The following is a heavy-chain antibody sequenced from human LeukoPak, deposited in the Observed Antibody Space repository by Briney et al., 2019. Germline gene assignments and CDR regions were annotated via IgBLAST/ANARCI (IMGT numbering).Heavy chain of an antibody. D-gene: IGHD4-17*01. CDR3: ARAYYGDYESYDAFDI. CDR1: GYSFTSYW. J-gene: IGHJ3*02. Sequence: GESLKISCKGSGYSFTSYWIGWVRQMPGKGLEWMGIIYPGDSDTRYSPSFQGQVTISADKSISTAYLQWSSLKASDTAMYYCARAYYGDYESYDAFDIWGQGTKVTVSS. V-gene: IGHV5-51*01. CDR2: IYPGDSDT.